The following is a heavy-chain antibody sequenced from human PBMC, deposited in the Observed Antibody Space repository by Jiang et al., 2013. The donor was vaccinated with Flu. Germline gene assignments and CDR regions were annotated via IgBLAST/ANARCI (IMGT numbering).Heavy chain of an antibody. CDR1: GGSITSYY. Sequence: PGLVKPSETLSLTCTLSGGSITSYYWSWIRQSPGKGLEWIGYVYYSGTTNYNPSLKSRVTISVDTSKNQFSLKLRSVTPADTAVYYCARDASGGYNWFDPWGQGTLVTVSS. V-gene: IGHV4-59*01. J-gene: IGHJ5*02. CDR3: ARDASGGYNWFDP. CDR2: VYYSGTT. D-gene: IGHD2-15*01.